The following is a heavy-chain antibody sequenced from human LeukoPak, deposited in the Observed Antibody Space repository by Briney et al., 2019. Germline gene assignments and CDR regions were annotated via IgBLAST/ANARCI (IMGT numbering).Heavy chain of an antibody. CDR1: GGCISSYY. Sequence: SETLSLTCTVSGGCISSYYWSWIRQPPGKGLEWIGYIYYSGSTNYNPSLKSRVTISVDTSKNQFSLKLSSVTAADTAVYYCAREEGGEYFDYWGQGTLVTVSS. CDR2: IYYSGST. D-gene: IGHD3-16*01. CDR3: AREEGGEYFDY. V-gene: IGHV4-59*01. J-gene: IGHJ4*02.